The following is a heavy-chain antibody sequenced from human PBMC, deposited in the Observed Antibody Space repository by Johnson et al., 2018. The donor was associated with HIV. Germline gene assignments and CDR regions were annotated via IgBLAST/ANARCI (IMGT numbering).Heavy chain of an antibody. D-gene: IGHD6-13*01. CDR2: VKSITDGGTT. Sequence: VQLVESGGGLVKPGGSLRVSCAASGFTFNRAWMSWVRQAPGKGLEWVGRVKSITDGGTTDYTAPVTGRFTISRDNSKNTLYLQMNSLRAEDTAVYYCATRQQLVPGAFDIWGQGTMVTVSS. CDR3: ATRQQLVPGAFDI. V-gene: IGHV3-15*01. J-gene: IGHJ3*02. CDR1: GFTFNRAW.